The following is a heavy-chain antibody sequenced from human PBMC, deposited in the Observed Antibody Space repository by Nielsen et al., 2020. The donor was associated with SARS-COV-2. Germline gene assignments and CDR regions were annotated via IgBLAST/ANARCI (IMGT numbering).Heavy chain of an antibody. Sequence: GGSLRLSCAGSEVTLKNYGVHWVRQAPDKGPEWLALISFDGRNKVYGDSVKGRFIISRDSSRNTVYLQLNSLRDEDTAVYYCTTDNDYTRHYWGQGTLVTVSS. D-gene: IGHD4-11*01. CDR2: ISFDGRNK. V-gene: IGHV3-30*12. CDR3: TTDNDYTRHY. CDR1: EVTLKNYG. J-gene: IGHJ4*02.